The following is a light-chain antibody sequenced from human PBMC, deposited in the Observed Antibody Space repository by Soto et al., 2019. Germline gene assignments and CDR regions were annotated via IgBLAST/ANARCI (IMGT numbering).Light chain of an antibody. Sequence: DIQMTQSPATLSASVGDRVSITCRASQSVRSWLAWYQQKPGTAPKLLIFDASRLESGVPSRFSGSASGTEFTLTISSLQPEDFATYYCQQLNSYPITFGQGTRLEIK. J-gene: IGKJ5*01. CDR3: QQLNSYPIT. CDR1: QSVRSW. CDR2: DAS. V-gene: IGKV1-5*01.